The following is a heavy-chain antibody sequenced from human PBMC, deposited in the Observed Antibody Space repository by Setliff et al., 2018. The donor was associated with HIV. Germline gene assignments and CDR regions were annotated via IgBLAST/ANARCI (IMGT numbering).Heavy chain of an antibody. Sequence: PSETLSLTCTVSGGSISNYYWNWIRQPQGKRLEWIGYIHYSGSTNYNPSLKSRVTISVDTSKNQFSLKLSSVTAADTAVYYCARDKGGQYYDSSDYWDWYLDLWGRGTLVTVSS. CDR1: GGSISNYY. J-gene: IGHJ2*01. D-gene: IGHD3-22*01. CDR2: IHYSGST. CDR3: ARDKGGQYYDSSDYWDWYLDL. V-gene: IGHV4-59*01.